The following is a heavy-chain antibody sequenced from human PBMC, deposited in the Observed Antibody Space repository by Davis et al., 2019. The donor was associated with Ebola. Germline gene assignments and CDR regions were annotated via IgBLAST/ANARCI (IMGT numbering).Heavy chain of an antibody. V-gene: IGHV5-51*01. Sequence: GESLKISCSASGYSFNTYWIGWVRQLPGKGLEWMGNFHPGTSDLKYSPSFQGQIIISVDRSIRTAYLEWRSLQSSDTAIYYCASQGHRRNYLIRDYWGQGTPVTVTS. CDR1: GYSFNTYW. J-gene: IGHJ4*02. D-gene: IGHD3-10*01. CDR2: FHPGTSDL. CDR3: ASQGHRRNYLIRDY.